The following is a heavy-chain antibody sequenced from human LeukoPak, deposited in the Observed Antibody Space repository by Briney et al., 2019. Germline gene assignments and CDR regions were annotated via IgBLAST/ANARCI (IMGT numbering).Heavy chain of an antibody. D-gene: IGHD3-22*01. V-gene: IGHV1-8*01. J-gene: IGHJ5*02. CDR3: ARGTAHDSSGYYYFFDWFDP. CDR2: MNPNSGNT. Sequence: ASVKVSCKASGYTFTSYDINWVRQATGQGLEWMGWMNPNSGNTGYAQKFQGRVTMTRNTSISTACMELSSLRSEDTAVYYCARGTAHDSSGYYYFFDWFDPWGQGTLVTVSS. CDR1: GYTFTSYD.